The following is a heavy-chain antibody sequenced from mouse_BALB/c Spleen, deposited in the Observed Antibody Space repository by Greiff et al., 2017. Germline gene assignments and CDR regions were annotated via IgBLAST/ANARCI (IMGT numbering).Heavy chain of an antibody. J-gene: IGHJ4*01. V-gene: IGHV3-8*02. D-gene: IGHD1-2*01. CDR2: ISYSGST. CDR1: GDSITSGY. Sequence: EVKLVESGPSLVKPSQTLSLTCSVTGDSITSGYWNWIRKFPGNKLEYMGYISYSGSTYYNPSLKSRISITRDTSKNQYYLQLNSVTTEDTATYYCAGGHYYGYAMDYWGQGTSVTVSS. CDR3: AGGHYYGYAMDY.